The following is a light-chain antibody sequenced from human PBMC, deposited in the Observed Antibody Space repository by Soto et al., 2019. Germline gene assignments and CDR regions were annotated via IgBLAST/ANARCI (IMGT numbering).Light chain of an antibody. V-gene: IGKV3-20*01. Sequence: EIVLTQSPGTLSLSPGERATLSCRASQSVSSSYLAWYQQKPGQDPRLLIYGASSRATGIPDRFSGSGSGTGFTLTISRLEPEDFAVYYCQQYGSSPYTFGQGTKLEIK. J-gene: IGKJ2*01. CDR1: QSVSSSY. CDR2: GAS. CDR3: QQYGSSPYT.